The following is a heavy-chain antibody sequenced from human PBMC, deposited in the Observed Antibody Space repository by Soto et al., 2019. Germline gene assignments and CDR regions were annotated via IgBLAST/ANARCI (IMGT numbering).Heavy chain of an antibody. CDR3: AKETIPGVVATDDAFDI. CDR2: ISGSGGST. J-gene: IGHJ3*02. D-gene: IGHD5-12*01. CDR1: GFTFSSYA. Sequence: GGSLRLSCAASGFTFSSYAMSWVRQAPGKGLEWVSAISGSGGSTYYADSVKGRFTISRDNSKNTLYLQMNSLRAEDTAVYYCAKETIPGVVATDDAFDIWGQGTMVTVSS. V-gene: IGHV3-23*01.